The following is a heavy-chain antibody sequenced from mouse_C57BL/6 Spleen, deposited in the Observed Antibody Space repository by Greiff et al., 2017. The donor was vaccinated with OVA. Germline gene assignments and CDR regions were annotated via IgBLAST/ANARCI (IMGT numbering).Heavy chain of an antibody. CDR3: AREFITTVVATLDFDV. CDR2: INPSNGGT. V-gene: IGHV1-53*01. Sequence: QVQLQQPGTELVKPGASVKLSCKASGYTFTSYWMHWVKQRPGQGLEWIGNINPSNGGTNYNEKFKSKATLTVDKSSSTAYMQLSSLTSEDSAVYDCAREFITTVVATLDFDVWGTGTTVTVSS. D-gene: IGHD1-1*01. J-gene: IGHJ1*03. CDR1: GYTFTSYW.